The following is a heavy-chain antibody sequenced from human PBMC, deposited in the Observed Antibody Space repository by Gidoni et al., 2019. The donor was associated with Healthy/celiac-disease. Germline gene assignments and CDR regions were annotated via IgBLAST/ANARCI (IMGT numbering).Heavy chain of an antibody. CDR1: GGSFSGYY. CDR3: ARVAVNYYGSGSDY. V-gene: IGHV4-34*01. D-gene: IGHD3-10*01. J-gene: IGHJ4*02. CDR2: INHSGST. Sequence: QVQLQQWGAGLLKPSETLSLTCAVYGGSFSGYYWSWIRQPPGKGLEWIGEINHSGSTNYNPSLKSRVTISVDTSKNQFSLKLSSVTAADTAVYYCARVAVNYYGSGSDYWGQGTLVTVSS.